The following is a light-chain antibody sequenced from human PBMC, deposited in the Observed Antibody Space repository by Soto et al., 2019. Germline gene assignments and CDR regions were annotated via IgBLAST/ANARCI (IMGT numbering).Light chain of an antibody. V-gene: IGLV2-18*02. CDR2: EVI. CDR3: SSYTSNSTWV. CDR1: SSDVGSYNR. Sequence: QSVLTQPPSVSGSPGQSVTISCTGTSSDVGSYNRVSWYQQPPGTAPKLMIYEVINRPSGVPDRFSGSKSGNTASLTISGLQADDEADYYCSSYTSNSTWVFGGGTKLTVL. J-gene: IGLJ2*01.